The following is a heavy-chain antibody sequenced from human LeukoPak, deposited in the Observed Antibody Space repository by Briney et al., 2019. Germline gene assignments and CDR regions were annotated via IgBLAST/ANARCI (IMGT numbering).Heavy chain of an antibody. D-gene: IGHD4-17*01. J-gene: IGHJ3*02. CDR2: IIPIFGTA. V-gene: IGHV1-69*01. CDR1: GGTFSSYA. CDR3: ARLQNGDPVAFDI. Sequence: SVKVSCKASGGTFSSYAISWVRQAPGQRLEWMGGIIPIFGTANYAQKFQGRVTITADESTSTAYMELSSLRSEDTAVYYCARLQNGDPVAFDIWGQGTMVTVSS.